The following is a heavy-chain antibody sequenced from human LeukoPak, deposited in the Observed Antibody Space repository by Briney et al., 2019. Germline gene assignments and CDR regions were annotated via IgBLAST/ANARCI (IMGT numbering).Heavy chain of an antibody. V-gene: IGHV4-34*01. CDR3: ARDLNHGFNYYYYGLEV. D-gene: IGHD3-9*01. J-gene: IGHJ6*02. CDR2: INHSGST. Sequence: SETLSLTCAVYGGSFSGYYWSWIRQPPGKGLEWIGEINHSGSTNYNPSLKSRVTISVDRSKSQFYLTLRSVTAADTAVYFCARDLNHGFNYYYYGLEVWGQGTTVTVSS. CDR1: GGSFSGYY.